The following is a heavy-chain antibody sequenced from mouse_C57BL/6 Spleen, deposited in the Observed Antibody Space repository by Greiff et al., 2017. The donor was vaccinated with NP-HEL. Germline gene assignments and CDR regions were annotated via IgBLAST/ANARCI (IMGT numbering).Heavy chain of an antibody. CDR3: ARKIYYYGSSSYYAMDY. CDR1: GYAFSSSW. Sequence: QVQLKESGPELVKPGASVKISCKASGYAFSSSWMNWVKQRPGKGLEWIGRIYPGDGDTNYNGKFKGKATLTADKSSSTAYMQLSSLTSEDSAVYFCARKIYYYGSSSYYAMDYWGQGTSVTVSS. J-gene: IGHJ4*01. CDR2: IYPGDGDT. V-gene: IGHV1-82*01. D-gene: IGHD1-1*01.